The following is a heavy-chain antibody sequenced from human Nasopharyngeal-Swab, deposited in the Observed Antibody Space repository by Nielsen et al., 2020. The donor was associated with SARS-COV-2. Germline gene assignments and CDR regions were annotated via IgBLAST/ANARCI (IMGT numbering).Heavy chain of an antibody. CDR3: ARGGTYYYDSSGYRDFDY. CDR2: ISWNSGSI. V-gene: IGHV3-9*01. D-gene: IGHD3-22*01. J-gene: IGHJ4*02. Sequence: SLKISCAASGFTFDDYAMHWVRQAPGKGLEWVSGISWNSGSIGYADSVKGRFTISRDNAKNTLYLQMNSLRAEDTAVYYCARGGTYYYDSSGYRDFDYWGQGTLVTVSS. CDR1: GFTFDDYA.